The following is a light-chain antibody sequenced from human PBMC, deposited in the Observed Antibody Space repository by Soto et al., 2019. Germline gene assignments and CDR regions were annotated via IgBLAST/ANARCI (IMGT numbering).Light chain of an antibody. V-gene: IGKV3-15*01. J-gene: IGKJ1*01. CDR2: GAS. Sequence: EIVLTQSPGTLSLSPGERATLSCRASQSVSSDLAWYQHKPGQAPRLLIYGASTRATGIPARFSGRGSGTEFTLTITGLQSEDFAVYYCQQYNIWPLWTFGQGTKVDIK. CDR3: QQYNIWPLWT. CDR1: QSVSSD.